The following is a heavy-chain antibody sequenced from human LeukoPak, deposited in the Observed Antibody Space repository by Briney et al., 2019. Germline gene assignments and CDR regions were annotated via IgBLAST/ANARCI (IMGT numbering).Heavy chain of an antibody. D-gene: IGHD3-16*02. CDR2: IYYSGST. Sequence: SETLSLTCTVSGGSISSYYWSWIRQPPGKGLEWIGYIYYSGSTNYNPSLKSRVTISVDTSKNQFSLKLSSVTAADTAVYYCAGQEGSYDYVWGSYRLGLSYAFDIWGQGTMVTVSS. V-gene: IGHV4-59*08. J-gene: IGHJ3*02. CDR3: AGQEGSYDYVWGSYRLGLSYAFDI. CDR1: GGSISSYY.